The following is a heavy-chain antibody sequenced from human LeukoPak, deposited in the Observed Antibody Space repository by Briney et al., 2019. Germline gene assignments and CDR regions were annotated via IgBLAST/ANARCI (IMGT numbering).Heavy chain of an antibody. CDR1: GFTFSSYS. J-gene: IGHJ4*02. Sequence: RGSLRLSCAASGFTFSSYSMNWVRQAPGKGLEWVSSISSSSSYIYYADSVKGRFTISRDNAKNSLYLQMNSLRAEDTAVYYCARAPLSSYCSSTSCYINYWGQGTLVTVSS. D-gene: IGHD2-2*02. CDR2: ISSSSSYI. V-gene: IGHV3-21*01. CDR3: ARAPLSSYCSSTSCYINY.